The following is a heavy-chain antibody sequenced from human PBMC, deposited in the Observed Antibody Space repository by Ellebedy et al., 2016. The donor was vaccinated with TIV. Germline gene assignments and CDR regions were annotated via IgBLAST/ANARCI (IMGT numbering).Heavy chain of an antibody. D-gene: IGHD1-14*01. Sequence: AASVTVSCKTSGYTFTSYGLSWVRQAPGQGLEWLGWISAYNGNTNYAQNLQGRVTMTTDTSTSTAYMDLRSLRSDDTAVYYCARDNAKMRGIKPDWGQGTLVTVSS. CDR1: GYTFTSYG. CDR2: ISAYNGNT. CDR3: ARDNAKMRGIKPD. V-gene: IGHV1-18*01. J-gene: IGHJ4*02.